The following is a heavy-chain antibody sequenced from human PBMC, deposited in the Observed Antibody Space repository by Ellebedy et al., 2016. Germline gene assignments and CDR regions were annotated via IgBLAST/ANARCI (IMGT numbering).Heavy chain of an antibody. CDR1: GGSITSGDYY. CDR2: IYYSGNT. CDR3: AGEGSASDAFEI. Sequence: SETLSLTXNVSGGSITSGDYYWSWIRQPPGKGLEWIGYIYYSGNTYYNPSLRSRLTISLDTSKSQFSLRLTSVIAADTAVYYCAGEGSASDAFEIWGQGTMVTVSS. V-gene: IGHV4-30-4*01. D-gene: IGHD2-2*01. J-gene: IGHJ3*02.